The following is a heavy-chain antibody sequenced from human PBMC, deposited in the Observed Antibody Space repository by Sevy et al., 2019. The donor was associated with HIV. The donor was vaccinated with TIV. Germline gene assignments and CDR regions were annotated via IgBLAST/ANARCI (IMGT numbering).Heavy chain of an antibody. J-gene: IGHJ3*01. CDR2: IRYDGSTK. CDR1: GFTFSRYG. Sequence: GGSLRLSCAASGFTFSRYGMQWVRQAPGKGLEWVAFIRYDGSTKYYAESVKGRFIISRDNSKDTLYLQMNSLRGDDTSLYYCAKGVGMVQGALLSDDVWGQGTMVTVSS. V-gene: IGHV3-30*02. D-gene: IGHD3-10*01. CDR3: AKGVGMVQGALLSDDV.